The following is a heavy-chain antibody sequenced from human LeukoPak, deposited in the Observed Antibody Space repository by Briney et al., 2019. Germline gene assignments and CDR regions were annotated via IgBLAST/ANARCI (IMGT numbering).Heavy chain of an antibody. CDR2: INHSGST. CDR3: ASLGYCSVSSCYSNWFDP. D-gene: IGHD2-15*01. Sequence: SETLSLTCAVYGGSFSGYYWSWIRQPPGKGLEWIGEINHSGSTNYNPSLKSRVTISVDTSKNQFSLKLSSVTAADTAVYYCASLGYCSVSSCYSNWFDPWGQGTLVPVSS. V-gene: IGHV4-34*01. J-gene: IGHJ5*02. CDR1: GGSFSGYY.